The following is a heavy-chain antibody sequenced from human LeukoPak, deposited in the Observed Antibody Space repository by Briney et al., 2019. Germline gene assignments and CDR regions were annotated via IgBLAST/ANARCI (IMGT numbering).Heavy chain of an antibody. J-gene: IGHJ4*02. CDR2: INHSGST. CDR3: ARGSESDYEAYFDY. Sequence: PSETLSLTCTVSGGSISSYYWSWIRQPPGKGLEWIGEINHSGSTNYNPSLKSRVTISVDTSKNQFSLKLSSVTAADTAVYYCARGSESDYEAYFDYWGQGTLVTVSS. V-gene: IGHV4-34*01. CDR1: GGSISSYY. D-gene: IGHD5-12*01.